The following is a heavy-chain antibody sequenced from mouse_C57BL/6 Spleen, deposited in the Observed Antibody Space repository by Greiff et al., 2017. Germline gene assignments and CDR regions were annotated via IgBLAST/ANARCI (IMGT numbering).Heavy chain of an antibody. CDR1: GYTFTSYW. CDR2: IHPNSGST. V-gene: IGHV1-64*01. Sequence: QVQLQQPGAELVKPGASVKLSCKASGYTFTSYWMHWVKQRPGQGLEWIGMIHPNSGSTNYNEKFKSKATLTVDKPSSTAYMQLSSLTSEDSAVYYCARWGNGPYTIDDWGEGTSVTVSS. J-gene: IGHJ4*01. CDR3: ARWGNGPYTIDD. D-gene: IGHD3-1*01.